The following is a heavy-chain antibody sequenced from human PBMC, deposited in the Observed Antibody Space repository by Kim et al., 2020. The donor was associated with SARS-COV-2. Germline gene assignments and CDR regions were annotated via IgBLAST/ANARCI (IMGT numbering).Heavy chain of an antibody. J-gene: IGHJ6*02. CDR1: GFTFSTYW. CDR2: INQDGSGR. Sequence: GGSLRLSCATSGFTFSTYWMSWVRQAPGKGLEWVANINQDGSGRHYVDSVKGRFTISRDSAKNSVYLQMNSLRVEDTAVYYCGRDMDVWGQGTTVTVSS. V-gene: IGHV3-7*01. CDR3: GRDMDV.